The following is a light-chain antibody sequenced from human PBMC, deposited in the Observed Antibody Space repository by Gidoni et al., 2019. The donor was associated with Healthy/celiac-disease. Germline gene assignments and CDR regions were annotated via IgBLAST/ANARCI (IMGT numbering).Light chain of an antibody. CDR2: GAS. J-gene: IGKJ2*01. CDR3: QQYGSSPPAYT. Sequence: EIVLTQPPGPLSLSPGERPTLSCRASQSVSSSYLAWYQQKPGQAPRLLIYGASSRATGIPDMFRCSGSGTDFTLTISRLEPEDFAVYYCQQYGSSPPAYTFGQGTKLEIK. V-gene: IGKV3-20*01. CDR1: QSVSSSY.